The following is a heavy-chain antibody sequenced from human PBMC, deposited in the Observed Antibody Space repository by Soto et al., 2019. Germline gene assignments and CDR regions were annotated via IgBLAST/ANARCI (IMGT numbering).Heavy chain of an antibody. D-gene: IGHD3-9*01. V-gene: IGHV1-69*02. CDR3: ARNDILTGSNWFDP. CDR2: IIPILGIA. CDR1: GGTFSSYT. J-gene: IGHJ5*02. Sequence: SVKVSCKASGGTFSSYTISWVRQAPGQGLEWMGRIIPILGIANYAQKFQGRVTITADKSTSTAYMELSSLRSEDTAVYYCARNDILTGSNWFDPWGQGTLVTVS.